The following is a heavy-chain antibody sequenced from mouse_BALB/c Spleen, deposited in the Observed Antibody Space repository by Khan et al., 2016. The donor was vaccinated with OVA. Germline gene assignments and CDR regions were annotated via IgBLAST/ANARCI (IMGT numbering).Heavy chain of an antibody. Sequence: EVQLQESGPGLVKPSQSLYLTCTVTGYSITSGYGWNWIRQFPGNKLEWMGYISYSGSTNYNPTLKSRISITRDTSKNQFFLQLNSVTTEDTATYYCARTARIKYWGQGTTLTVSS. J-gene: IGHJ2*01. CDR1: GYSITSGYG. V-gene: IGHV3-2*02. CDR3: ARTARIKY. D-gene: IGHD1-2*01. CDR2: ISYSGST.